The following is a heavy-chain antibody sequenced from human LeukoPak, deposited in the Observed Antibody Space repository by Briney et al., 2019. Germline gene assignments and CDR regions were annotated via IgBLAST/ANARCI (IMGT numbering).Heavy chain of an antibody. Sequence: GASVKVSCKASGYTFTSYAMNWVRQAPGQGLEWMGWINTNTGNPTYAQGFTGRFVYSLDTSVSTAYLQISSLKAEDTAVYYCARDRKGLAGYSSSCLGYWGQGTLVTVSS. V-gene: IGHV7-4-1*02. CDR1: GYTFTSYA. CDR2: INTNTGNP. CDR3: ARDRKGLAGYSSSCLGY. D-gene: IGHD6-13*01. J-gene: IGHJ4*02.